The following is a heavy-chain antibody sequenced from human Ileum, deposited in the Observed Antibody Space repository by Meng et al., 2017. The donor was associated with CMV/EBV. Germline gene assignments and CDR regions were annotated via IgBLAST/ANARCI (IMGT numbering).Heavy chain of an antibody. CDR2: ITGSGGGT. V-gene: IGHV3-23*01. Sequence: GESLKISCAASGFIFRSHGMSWVRQAPGKGLEWVAGITGSGGGTHYADFVEGRFTISRDNSQNTLYLPMNSLRVHDTAVYYFLTTRDQNYDSFPRGGGYNYNMDVWGQGTSVTVSS. J-gene: IGHJ6*02. D-gene: IGHD5-24*01. CDR3: LTTRDQNYDSFPRGGGYNYNMDV. CDR1: GFIFRSHG.